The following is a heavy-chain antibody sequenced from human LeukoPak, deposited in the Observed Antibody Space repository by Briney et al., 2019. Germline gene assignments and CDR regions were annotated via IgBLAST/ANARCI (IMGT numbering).Heavy chain of an antibody. D-gene: IGHD6-13*01. J-gene: IGHJ4*02. V-gene: IGHV4-34*01. CDR1: GGSFSGYY. Sequence: PSETLSLTCAVYGGSFSGYYWSWIRQPPGKGLEWIGEINHSGSTNYNPSLKSRVTISVDTSKNQFSLKLSSVTAADTAVYYCARLWQQLANDYWGQGTLVTVSS. CDR2: INHSGST. CDR3: ARLWQQLANDY.